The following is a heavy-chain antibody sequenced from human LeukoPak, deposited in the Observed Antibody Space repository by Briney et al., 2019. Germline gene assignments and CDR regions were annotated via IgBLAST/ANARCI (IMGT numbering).Heavy chain of an antibody. CDR3: ARARGYCTNGVCQRDDMDV. V-gene: IGHV1-69*13. D-gene: IGHD2-8*01. CDR2: IIPIFGTA. J-gene: IGHJ6*03. Sequence: VASVKVSCKASGGTFSSYAISWVRQAPGQGLEWMGGIIPIFGTANYAQKFQGRVTITADESTSTAYMELSSLRSDDTAVYYCARARGYCTNGVCQRDDMDVWGKGTTVTVSS. CDR1: GGTFSSYA.